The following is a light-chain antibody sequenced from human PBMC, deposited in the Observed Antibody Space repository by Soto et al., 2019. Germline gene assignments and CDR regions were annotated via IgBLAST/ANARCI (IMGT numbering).Light chain of an antibody. CDR3: QQYGSSLPFT. J-gene: IGKJ2*01. V-gene: IGKV3-20*01. Sequence: EIVLTQSPGALSLSPGERAALSCRASQSIDSSCLAWYQQKPGQAPRLLIHGASSRATGIPDRFSGSGSGTDFTLTISRLEPEDFAVYYCQQYGSSLPFTFGPGTKLEIK. CDR2: GAS. CDR1: QSIDSSC.